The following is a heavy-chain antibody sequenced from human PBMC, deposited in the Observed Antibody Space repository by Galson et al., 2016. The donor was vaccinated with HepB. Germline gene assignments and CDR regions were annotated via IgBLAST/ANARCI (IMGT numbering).Heavy chain of an antibody. V-gene: IGHV1-3*01. Sequence: SVKVSCKASGYTFTKDGIHWVRQAPGQRLEWMGWINAVNGNTKYSQKFHGRVTLTRDTSASTAYMELSSLRSEDTAVYYCARGNDIAVLVVATPYNWFDPWDQVTLVTVSS. CDR1: GYTFTKDG. D-gene: IGHD2-15*01. J-gene: IGHJ5*02. CDR2: INAVNGNT. CDR3: ARGNDIAVLVVATPYNWFDP.